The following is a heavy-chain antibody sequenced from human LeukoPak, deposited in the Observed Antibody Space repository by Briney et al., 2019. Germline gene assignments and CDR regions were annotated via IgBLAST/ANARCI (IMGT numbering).Heavy chain of an antibody. J-gene: IGHJ4*02. D-gene: IGHD3-9*01. CDR3: ARDRYDILTGYWGTFGGYFDY. Sequence: PGGSLRLFCAASGFTFSSYSMNWVRQAPGKGLEWVSSISSSSSYIYYADSVKGRFTISRDNAKNSLYLQMNSLRAEDTAVYYCARDRYDILTGYWGTFGGYFDYWGQGTLVTVSS. CDR2: ISSSSSYI. V-gene: IGHV3-21*01. CDR1: GFTFSSYS.